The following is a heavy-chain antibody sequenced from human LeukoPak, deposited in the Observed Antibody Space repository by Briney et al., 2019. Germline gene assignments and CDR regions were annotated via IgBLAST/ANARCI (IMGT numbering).Heavy chain of an antibody. J-gene: IGHJ4*02. D-gene: IGHD3-22*01. CDR1: GGYISSYY. Sequence: PSETLSLTCTVSGGYISSYYWSWIRQPPGKGLEWIGYIYYSGSTNYNPSLKSRVTISVDTSKNQFSLKLSSVTAADTAVYYCASFSSSGYVDYWGQGTLVTVSS. CDR2: IYYSGST. CDR3: ASFSSSGYVDY. V-gene: IGHV4-59*01.